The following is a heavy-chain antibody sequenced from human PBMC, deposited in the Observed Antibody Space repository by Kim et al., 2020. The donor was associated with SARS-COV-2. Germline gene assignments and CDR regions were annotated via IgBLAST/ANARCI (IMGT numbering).Heavy chain of an antibody. J-gene: IGHJ3*02. D-gene: IGHD6-13*01. CDR3: ARDRSSSGYGDAFDI. Sequence: DAVKSRFTISRDNSKNTLYLQMNGLRAEDTAVYYCARDRSSSGYGDAFDIWGQGTMVTVSS. V-gene: IGHV3-30*01.